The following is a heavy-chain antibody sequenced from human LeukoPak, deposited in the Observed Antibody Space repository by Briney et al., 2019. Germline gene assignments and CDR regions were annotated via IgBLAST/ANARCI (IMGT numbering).Heavy chain of an antibody. CDR3: ARDPPYGGSPFYWYFDL. V-gene: IGHV3-21*01. CDR2: ITSSGAYI. J-gene: IGHJ2*01. Sequence: PGGSLRLSCAASGFTFNNYNMNWVRQAPGKALEWVSSITSSGAYIFYADSVKGRFTISRDNAKNSLYLQMNSLRAEDTAVYYCARDPPYGGSPFYWYFDLWGRGTLVTVSS. CDR1: GFTFNNYN. D-gene: IGHD4-23*01.